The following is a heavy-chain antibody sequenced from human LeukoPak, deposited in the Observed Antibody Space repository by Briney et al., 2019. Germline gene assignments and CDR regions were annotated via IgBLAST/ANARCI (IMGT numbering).Heavy chain of an antibody. J-gene: IGHJ6*02. D-gene: IGHD4-23*01. CDR3: ARGSTTVVTGYYYYNMDV. Sequence: SETLSLTCSVSDDSITKYHWGWIRQPPGKGLEWIGCVHSSGGTYYNPSLETRVTVSLHTSAKQLSLRLTSVTAADTAVYFCARGSTTVVTGYYYYNMDVWGQGTTVTVSS. CDR2: VHSSGGT. CDR1: DDSITKYH. V-gene: IGHV4-4*07.